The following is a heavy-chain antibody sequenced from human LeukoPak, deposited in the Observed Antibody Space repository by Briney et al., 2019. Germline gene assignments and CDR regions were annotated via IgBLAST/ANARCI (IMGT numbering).Heavy chain of an antibody. J-gene: IGHJ4*02. D-gene: IGHD4-17*01. CDR2: ISSSSTTI. Sequence: GGSLRLSCAASGFXFTSYSMNWVRQAPGKGLEWVSYISSSSTTIYYADSVKGRFTISRDNAKNSLYLQMNSLRDEDTAVYYCSRDNYGDYVAVFDYWGQGTLVTVSS. CDR1: GFXFTSYS. V-gene: IGHV3-48*02. CDR3: SRDNYGDYVAVFDY.